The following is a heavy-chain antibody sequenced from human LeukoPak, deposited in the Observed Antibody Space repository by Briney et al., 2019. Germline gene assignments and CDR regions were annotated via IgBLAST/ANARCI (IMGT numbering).Heavy chain of an antibody. J-gene: IGHJ5*02. CDR1: GGSFSGYY. Sequence: PSETLSLTCAVYGGSFSGYYWSWIRQPPGKGLEWIGEINHSGSTNYNPSLKSRVTISVDTSKNQFSLKLSSVTAADPAVYYWAGGLPAASFDPWGKGTLVTVSS. CDR3: AGGLPAASFDP. CDR2: INHSGST. D-gene: IGHD2-2*01. V-gene: IGHV4-34*01.